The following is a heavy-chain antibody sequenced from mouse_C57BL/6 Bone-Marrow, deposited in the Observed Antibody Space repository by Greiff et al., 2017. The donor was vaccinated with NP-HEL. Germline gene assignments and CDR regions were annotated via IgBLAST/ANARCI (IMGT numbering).Heavy chain of an antibody. Sequence: EVQWVESGGGLVQPGGSLKLSCAASGFTFSDYYMYWVRQTPEKRLEWVAYISNGGGSTYYPDTVKGRFTISRDNAKNTLYLQMSRLKSEDTAMYYCARPPITTVEGTWFAYWGQGTLVTVSA. CDR2: ISNGGGST. J-gene: IGHJ3*01. D-gene: IGHD1-1*01. CDR3: ARPPITTVEGTWFAY. CDR1: GFTFSDYY. V-gene: IGHV5-12*01.